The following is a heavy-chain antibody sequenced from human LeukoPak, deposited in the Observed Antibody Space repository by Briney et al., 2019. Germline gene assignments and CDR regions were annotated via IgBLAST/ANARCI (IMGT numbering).Heavy chain of an antibody. CDR2: IQYDGSNK. CDR1: GFTFSSYG. J-gene: IGHJ4*02. Sequence: TGGPLRLSCAASGFTFSSYGMHWVRQAPGKGLDWVAFIQYDGSNKYSADSVRGRFTISRDNSKNTLYLQMNSLRAEDTAVYYCARDYASGSYPRIYFEYWGQGTLVTVSS. V-gene: IGHV3-30*02. D-gene: IGHD3-10*01. CDR3: ARDYASGSYPRIYFEY.